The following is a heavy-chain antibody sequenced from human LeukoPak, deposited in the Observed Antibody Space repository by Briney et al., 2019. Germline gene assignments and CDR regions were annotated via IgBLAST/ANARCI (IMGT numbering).Heavy chain of an antibody. D-gene: IGHD6-25*01. CDR2: IKQDSSET. Sequence: GGSLRLSCAASGFTFSDYYMSWIRQAPGKGLEWVAHIKQDSSETYYVDSVKGRFTISRDNAKNAVYLEMNRLRDDDTGVYYCATAIAPAGDSWGQGTLVTVSS. J-gene: IGHJ5*01. CDR1: GFTFSDYY. CDR3: ATAIAPAGDS. V-gene: IGHV3-7*01.